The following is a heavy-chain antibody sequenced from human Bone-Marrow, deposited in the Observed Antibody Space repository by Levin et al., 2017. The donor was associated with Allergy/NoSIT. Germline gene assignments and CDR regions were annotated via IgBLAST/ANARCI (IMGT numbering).Heavy chain of an antibody. V-gene: IGHV3-21*01. Sequence: MAGGSLRLSCEASGFDFHIYVMNWVRQAPGKGLEWLSSITTGSNYKYYVDSVRGRFVISRDNGKNSLYLQMNSLRAEDTAVYYCARSHPLTGTTHFSYQDGMDVWGQGTSVTVSS. D-gene: IGHD1/OR15-1a*01. CDR3: ARSHPLTGTTHFSYQDGMDV. CDR2: ITTGSNYK. J-gene: IGHJ6*02. CDR1: GFDFHIYV.